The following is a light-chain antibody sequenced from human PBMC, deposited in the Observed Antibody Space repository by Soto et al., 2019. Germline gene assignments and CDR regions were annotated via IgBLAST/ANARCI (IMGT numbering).Light chain of an antibody. CDR3: QQRSNWPLT. CDR1: QSVKSY. Sequence: EIVLTQSPGTLSLSPEERATLSCRASQSVKSYLAWYQHKPGQAPRHLMYDASNRATGIPARFSGSGSGTDFTLTISSLEPEDFAVYYCQQRSNWPLTFGGGTRVEIK. CDR2: DAS. V-gene: IGKV3-11*01. J-gene: IGKJ4*01.